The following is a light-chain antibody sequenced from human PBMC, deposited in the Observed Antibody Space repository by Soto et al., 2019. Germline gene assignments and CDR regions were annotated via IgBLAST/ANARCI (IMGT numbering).Light chain of an antibody. Sequence: EIVMTQSPATLSVSPGERATLSCRASQSVRSNVAWYQQKPGQAPTLLIYGASTRATGIPARFSGSGSGTESTLTISSLQSEDVAVYYCQQYNTWPLFFGPGTKVDIK. CDR2: GAS. CDR1: QSVRSN. CDR3: QQYNTWPLF. V-gene: IGKV3-15*01. J-gene: IGKJ3*01.